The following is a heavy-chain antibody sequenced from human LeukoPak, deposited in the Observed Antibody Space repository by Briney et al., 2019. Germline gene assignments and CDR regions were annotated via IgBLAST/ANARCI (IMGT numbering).Heavy chain of an antibody. J-gene: IGHJ5*02. V-gene: IGHV3-30*04. CDR1: GFTFSSYA. CDR2: ISYDGSNK. Sequence: GRSLRLSCAASGFTFSSYAMHWVRQAPGKGLEWVAVISYDGSNKYYADSVKGRFTISRDNSKNTLYLQMNSLRAEDTAVYYCARDAVSMIGDDWFDPWGQGTLVTVSS. CDR3: ARDAVSMIGDDWFDP. D-gene: IGHD3-10*02.